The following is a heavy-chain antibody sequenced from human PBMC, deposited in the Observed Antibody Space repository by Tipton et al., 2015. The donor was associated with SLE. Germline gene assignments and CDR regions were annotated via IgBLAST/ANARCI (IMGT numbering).Heavy chain of an antibody. Sequence: TLSLTCAVYGGSFSGYYWIGEINHSGSTNYNPSLKSRVTISVDTSKNQFSLKLSSVTAADTAVYYCASWEASSWMDVWGQGTTVTVSS. V-gene: IGHV4-34*01. CDR3: ASWEASSWMDV. D-gene: IGHD1-26*01. CDR1: GGSFSGYY. CDR2: INHSGST. J-gene: IGHJ6*02.